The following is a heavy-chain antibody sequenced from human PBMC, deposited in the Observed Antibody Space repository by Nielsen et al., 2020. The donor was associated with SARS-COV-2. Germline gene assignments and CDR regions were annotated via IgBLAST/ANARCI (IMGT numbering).Heavy chain of an antibody. CDR3: AREPVSAHETSGYNFGYPKY. V-gene: IGHV4-4*02. J-gene: IGHJ4*02. D-gene: IGHD5-18*01. Sequence: WIRQPPGKGLEWIGEIYHSGSTNYNPSLKSRVTISVDKSKNQFSLKLSSVTAADTAVYYCAREPVSAHETSGYNFGYPKYWGQGTLVTVSS. CDR2: IYHSGST.